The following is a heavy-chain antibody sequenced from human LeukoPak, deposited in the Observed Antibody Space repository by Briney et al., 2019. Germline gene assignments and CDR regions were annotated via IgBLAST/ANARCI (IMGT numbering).Heavy chain of an antibody. CDR3: ARDYQENSSSWYYYYGMDV. J-gene: IGHJ6*02. D-gene: IGHD6-13*01. CDR1: GYTFTSYY. Sequence: ASVKVSCKASGYTFTSYYMHWVRQAPGQGLEWMGIINPNGGSTSYAQKFQGRVTMTRDTSTSAVYMELSSLRSEDTAVYYCARDYQENSSSWYYYYGMDVWGQGTTVTVSS. V-gene: IGHV1-46*01. CDR2: INPNGGST.